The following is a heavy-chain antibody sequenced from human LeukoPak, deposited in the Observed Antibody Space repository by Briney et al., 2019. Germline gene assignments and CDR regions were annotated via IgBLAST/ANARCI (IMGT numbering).Heavy chain of an antibody. CDR2: IYYSGST. CDR3: ARGRAFDGSSWSNEGGTGVGY. CDR1: GGSISSYY. J-gene: IGHJ4*02. V-gene: IGHV4-59*12. D-gene: IGHD6-13*01. Sequence: SETLSLTCTVSGGSISSYYWSWIRQPPGKGLEWIGYIYYSGSTNYNPSLKSRVTISVDTSKNQFSLKLSSVTAADTAVYYCARGRAFDGSSWSNEGGTGVGYWGQGTLVTVSS.